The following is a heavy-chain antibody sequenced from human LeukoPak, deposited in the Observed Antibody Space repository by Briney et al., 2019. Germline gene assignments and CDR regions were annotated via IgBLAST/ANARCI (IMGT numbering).Heavy chain of an antibody. J-gene: IGHJ6*02. CDR2: IYYSGST. Sequence: SETLSLTCAVYGGSFSGYYWSWIRQPPGKGLEWIGYIYYSGSTYYNPSLKSRVTISVDTSKNQFSLKLSSVTAADTAVYYCARVDYIDYGMDVWGQGTTVTVSS. CDR1: GGSFSGYY. D-gene: IGHD4/OR15-4a*01. CDR3: ARVDYIDYGMDV. V-gene: IGHV4-30-4*01.